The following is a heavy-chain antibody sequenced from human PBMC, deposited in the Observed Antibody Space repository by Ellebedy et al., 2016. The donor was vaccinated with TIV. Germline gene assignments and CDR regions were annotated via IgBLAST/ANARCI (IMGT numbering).Heavy chain of an antibody. Sequence: GESLKISCAASGFNFGSNAMSWARQTPGKGLEWVSGSGSGGGTHYADSVRGRFTISRDISKNTLHLQMNRLRAEDTAVYYCAKDLYYWSAIDYWGQGTLVTVSS. CDR2: SGSGGGT. CDR3: AKDLYYWSAIDY. V-gene: IGHV3-23*01. CDR1: GFNFGSNA. J-gene: IGHJ4*02. D-gene: IGHD3-3*01.